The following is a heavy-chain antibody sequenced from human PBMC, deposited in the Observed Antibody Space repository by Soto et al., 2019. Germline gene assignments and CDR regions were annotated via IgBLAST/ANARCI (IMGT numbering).Heavy chain of an antibody. V-gene: IGHV3-23*01. J-gene: IGHJ6*02. Sequence: PGGPLRLSCAASGFTFSSYAMSWVRQAPGKGLEWVSAISGSGGSTYYADSVKGRFTISRDNSKNTLYLQMNSLRAEDTAVYYCAKDNIGPLDYYGMDVWGQGTTVTVSS. CDR3: AKDNIGPLDYYGMDV. D-gene: IGHD5-12*01. CDR1: GFTFSSYA. CDR2: ISGSGGST.